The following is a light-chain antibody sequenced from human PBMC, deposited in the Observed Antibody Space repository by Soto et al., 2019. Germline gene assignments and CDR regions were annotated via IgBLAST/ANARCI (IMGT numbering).Light chain of an antibody. CDR1: QSVSSY. J-gene: IGKJ2*01. CDR2: DAS. CDR3: QQRSNWPPYT. Sequence: EIVLTQSPATLSLSPGERATLSCRASQSVSSYLAWYQQKPGQAPRLLIYDASNRATGIPARFSGSGSGTDFTLTTSSLEHEDFAVYYCQQRSNWPPYTFGQGTKLEIK. V-gene: IGKV3-11*01.